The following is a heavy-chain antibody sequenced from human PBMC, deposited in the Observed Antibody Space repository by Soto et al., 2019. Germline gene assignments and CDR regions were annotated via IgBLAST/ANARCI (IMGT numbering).Heavy chain of an antibody. J-gene: IGHJ6*02. D-gene: IGHD2-21*01. Sequence: QVHLVQSGAEVRKPGASVKVSCKASGYSFTSYGISWVRQAPGQGLEWMGWISTDNGNTNYAHNLQGRVSRTIEPSTSTGYMELWSLGSDDTAVYYCARDVPDTSLFFYYYGMDVWGQGTTVTVSS. CDR2: ISTDNGNT. CDR1: GYSFTSYG. V-gene: IGHV1-18*01. CDR3: ARDVPDTSLFFYYYGMDV.